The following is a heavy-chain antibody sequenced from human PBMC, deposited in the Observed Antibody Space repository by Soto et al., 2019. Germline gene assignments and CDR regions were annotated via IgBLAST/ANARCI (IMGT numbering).Heavy chain of an antibody. CDR3: AKRHYYDSSGYFST. Sequence: QLQLQESGPGLVKPSETLSLTCTVSGGSISSSSYYWGWIRQPPGKGLEWIGSIYYSGSTYYNPSLKSRVTISVDTSKNQFSLKLRSVTAADTAVYYCAKRHYYDSSGYFSTWGQGTLVTVSS. D-gene: IGHD3-22*01. J-gene: IGHJ5*02. CDR2: IYYSGST. V-gene: IGHV4-39*01. CDR1: GGSISSSSYY.